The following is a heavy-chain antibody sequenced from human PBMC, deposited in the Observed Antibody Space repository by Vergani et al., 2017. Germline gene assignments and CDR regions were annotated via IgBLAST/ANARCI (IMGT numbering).Heavy chain of an antibody. J-gene: IGHJ4*02. V-gene: IGHV3-64D*06. CDR3: ARGRGSGWYSDY. CDR2: ISSNGGST. CDR1: GFTFSSYA. Sequence: EVQLVESGGGLVQPGGSLRLSCSASGFTFSSYAMHWVRKAPGKGLECVSAISSNGGSTYYADSVKGRFTISRDNSKNTLDLQMSSLRAEDTAVYYCARGRGSGWYSDYWGQGTLVTVSS. D-gene: IGHD6-19*01.